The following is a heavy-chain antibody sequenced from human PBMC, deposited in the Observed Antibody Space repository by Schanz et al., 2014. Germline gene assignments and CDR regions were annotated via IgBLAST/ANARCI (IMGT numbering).Heavy chain of an antibody. Sequence: QVQLRESGPRLVKPSETLSLNCTVSGDSMKSHYWTWIRQPAGQGLEWVGRIFTGGSSDYNRSFKSRITMSIDTQKKYLSLNLNSVTAADTAFYFCARVSRGGVFDFWGPGILVTVSS. D-gene: IGHD3-3*01. V-gene: IGHV4-4*07. CDR2: IFTGGSS. CDR3: ARVSRGGVFDF. J-gene: IGHJ4*02. CDR1: GDSMKSHY.